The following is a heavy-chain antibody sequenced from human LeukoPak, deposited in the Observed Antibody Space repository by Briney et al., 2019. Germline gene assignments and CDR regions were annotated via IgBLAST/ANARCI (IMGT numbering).Heavy chain of an antibody. CDR1: GFTFSNSA. V-gene: IGHV3-21*01. CDR2: ISSSRNYI. J-gene: IGHJ4*02. CDR3: AREGCSTSSCPPDY. D-gene: IGHD2-2*01. Sequence: GGSLRLSCAASGFTFSNSAMTWVRQAPGKGLEWVSSISSSRNYIYYADLVRGRFTISRDNAQSSLYLQMNSLRVEDTAVYFCAREGCSTSSCPPDYWGQGILVTVSS.